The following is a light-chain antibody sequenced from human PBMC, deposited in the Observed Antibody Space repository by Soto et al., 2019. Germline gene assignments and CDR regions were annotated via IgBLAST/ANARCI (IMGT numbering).Light chain of an antibody. J-gene: IGKJ4*01. CDR3: QQRSNWPLT. CDR2: GAS. V-gene: IGKV3-11*01. CDR1: QSVSSN. Sequence: EIVMTQSPVTLSVSPGERATLSCRASQSVSSNLAWYQQKPGQAPRLLIYGASTRATGIPARFSGSGSGTDLTITINSLEPEDFEVYYCQQRSNWPLTFGGGTKVDIK.